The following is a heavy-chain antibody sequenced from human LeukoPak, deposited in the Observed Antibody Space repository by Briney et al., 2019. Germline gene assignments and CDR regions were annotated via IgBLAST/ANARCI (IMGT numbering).Heavy chain of an antibody. J-gene: IGHJ5*02. Sequence: PSETLSLTCTVSGDSINGFYWSWIRQAAGKGLEWIGHIYTSGSTNYNPSLRSRVTMSVDMSKNQFSLKLSSVTAADTAVYYCARVVYSSSWYNWFDPWGQGTLVTVSS. D-gene: IGHD6-13*01. CDR2: IYTSGST. CDR3: ARVVYSSSWYNWFDP. CDR1: GDSINGFY. V-gene: IGHV4-4*07.